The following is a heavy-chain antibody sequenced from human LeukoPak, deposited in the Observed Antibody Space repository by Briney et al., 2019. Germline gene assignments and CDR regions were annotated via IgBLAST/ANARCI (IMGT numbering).Heavy chain of an antibody. CDR2: ITPIFGIT. CDR1: GDTFSSYY. CDR3: ARDNGDPWDWFDP. Sequence: GASVKVSCEASGDTFSSYYMHWVRQAPGQGLEWMGKITPIFGITHNARQFQGRVRITADKSTTTTYMELSSLNAEDTAIYYCARDNGDPWDWFDPWGQGTLVTVSS. J-gene: IGHJ5*02. D-gene: IGHD2-8*01. V-gene: IGHV1-46*01.